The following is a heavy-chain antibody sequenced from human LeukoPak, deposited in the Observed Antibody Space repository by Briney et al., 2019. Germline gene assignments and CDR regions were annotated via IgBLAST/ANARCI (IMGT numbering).Heavy chain of an antibody. CDR3: ARVAAAGTLDY. CDR1: EFTVSSNY. CDR2: ISYDGSDK. V-gene: IGHV3-30*03. D-gene: IGHD6-13*01. Sequence: GGSLRLSCAASEFTVSSNYMSWVRQPPGKGLEWVAVISYDGSDKYYADSVKGRFTISRDNSKNTLYLQMGSLRAEDMAVYYCARVAAAGTLDYWGQGTLVTVSS. J-gene: IGHJ4*02.